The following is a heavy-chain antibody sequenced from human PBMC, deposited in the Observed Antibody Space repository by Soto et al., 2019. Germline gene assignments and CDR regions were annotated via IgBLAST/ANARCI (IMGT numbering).Heavy chain of an antibody. CDR2: ISSSSSTI. J-gene: IGHJ4*02. CDR3: TRDRDRGMGFDY. Sequence: GGSLRLSCAASGFTFRTYSMTWVRQAPGKGLEWLSYISSSSSTIYYADSVKGRFTISRDNAKNSLYLQMSSLRDDDTAVYYCTRDRDRGMGFDYWGQGTLVTVSS. V-gene: IGHV3-48*02. CDR1: GFTFRTYS. D-gene: IGHD1-26*01.